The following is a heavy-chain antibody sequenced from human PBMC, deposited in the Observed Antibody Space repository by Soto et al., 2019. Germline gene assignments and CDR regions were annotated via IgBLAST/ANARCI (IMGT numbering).Heavy chain of an antibody. D-gene: IGHD3-16*01. CDR1: GASLGGFH. V-gene: IGHV4-34*12. CDR3: ARSPLGYDYVRQTWREVGDSFDI. CDR2: LIHGGST. Sequence: SETLSLTCAICGASLGGFHWTWLRQAPGKGLEWIGELIHGGSTNYNPSLKSRVSFSLDTSKNQFSLHLMSVTAADTAVYYCARSPLGYDYVRQTWREVGDSFDIWGRGTMVTVSS. J-gene: IGHJ3*02.